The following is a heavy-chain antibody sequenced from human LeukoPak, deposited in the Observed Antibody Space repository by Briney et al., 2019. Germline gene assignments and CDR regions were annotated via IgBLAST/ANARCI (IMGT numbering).Heavy chain of an antibody. CDR2: ISYDGSNK. J-gene: IGHJ4*02. CDR1: GFTFSSYA. Sequence: GGSLRLSCAASGFTFSSYAMHWVRQAPGKGLEWVAVISYDGSNKYYADSVKGRFTISRDNSKNTLYLHMNSLRAEDTAVYFCAYLDSSGYYYGRLRYWGQGTPVTVSS. CDR3: AYLDSSGYYYGRLRY. D-gene: IGHD3-22*01. V-gene: IGHV3-30-3*01.